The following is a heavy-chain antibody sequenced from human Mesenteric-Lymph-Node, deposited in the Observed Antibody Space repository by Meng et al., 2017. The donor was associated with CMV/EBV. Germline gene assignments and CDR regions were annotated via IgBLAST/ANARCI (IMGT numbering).Heavy chain of an antibody. CDR1: GGTFSSYA. D-gene: IGHD2-15*01. CDR2: IIPILGIA. CDR3: ARAPAAATYNWFDP. Sequence: SVKVSCKASGGTFSSYAISWVRQAPGQGLEWMGGIIPILGIANYAQKFQGRVTITADKSTSTAYMELSSLRSEDTAVYYCARAPAAATYNWFDPWGQGTLVTVSS. V-gene: IGHV1-69*10. J-gene: IGHJ5*02.